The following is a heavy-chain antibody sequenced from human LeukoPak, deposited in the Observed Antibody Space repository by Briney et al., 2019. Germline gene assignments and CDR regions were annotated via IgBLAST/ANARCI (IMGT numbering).Heavy chain of an antibody. CDR1: GFTFSFNG. Sequence: GGSLRLSCAASGFTFSFNGMHWVRQAPGKGLEWVALIQYDGNNKYYTDSVEGRFTISRDNPKNTLYLQMNSLRAEDTAVYYCAKMAYFDRSDKSNPFQHWGQGTLVTVSS. J-gene: IGHJ1*01. D-gene: IGHD3-22*01. CDR2: IQYDGNNK. CDR3: AKMAYFDRSDKSNPFQH. V-gene: IGHV3-30*02.